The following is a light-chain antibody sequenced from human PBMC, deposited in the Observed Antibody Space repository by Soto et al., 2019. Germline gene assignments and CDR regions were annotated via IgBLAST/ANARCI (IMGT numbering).Light chain of an antibody. J-gene: IGKJ4*01. CDR3: QQTFSVPLT. CDR2: AAS. Sequence: DIQMTQSPSSLSASLGDSVTITCRPSQGIAKHLNWYQHRPGKAPNLLLYAASSLHAGVPPRLGGGGSGTTFTLTIISLQPEDFATYFCQQTFSVPLTFGGGTKVE. V-gene: IGKV1-39*01. CDR1: QGIAKH.